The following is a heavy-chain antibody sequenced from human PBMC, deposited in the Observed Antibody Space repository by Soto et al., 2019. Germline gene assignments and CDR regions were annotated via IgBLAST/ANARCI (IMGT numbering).Heavy chain of an antibody. CDR1: GGCISSSSYY. CDR3: ARGWGRIFDY. J-gene: IGHJ4*02. D-gene: IGHD7-27*01. Sequence: SETVALACAVSGGCISSSSYYGGGIRQPPGKGLEWIGSIYYSGSTYYDPSLKSRVTISVDTSKNQFSLKLSSVTAADTAVYYCARGWGRIFDYWGQG. CDR2: IYYSGST. V-gene: IGHV4-39*01.